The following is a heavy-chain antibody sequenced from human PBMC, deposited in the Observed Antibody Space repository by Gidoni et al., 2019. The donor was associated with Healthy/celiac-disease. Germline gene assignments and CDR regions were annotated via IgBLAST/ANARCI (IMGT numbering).Heavy chain of an antibody. Sequence: EVQLVESGGGLVQPGGSLRLSFAASVFTFSRYAMSWVRQAPGKGLEWVSAISGSGGSTYYADAVKGRFTISRDNSKNTLYLQMNSLRAEDTAVYYCAAAFEDYYDTPHGDYWGQGTLVTVSS. CDR3: AAAFEDYYDTPHGDY. CDR1: VFTFSRYA. D-gene: IGHD3-22*01. V-gene: IGHV3-23*04. CDR2: ISGSGGST. J-gene: IGHJ4*02.